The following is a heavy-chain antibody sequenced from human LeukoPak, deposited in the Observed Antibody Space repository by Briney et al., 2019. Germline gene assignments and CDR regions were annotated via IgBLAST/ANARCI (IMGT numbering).Heavy chain of an antibody. D-gene: IGHD2-2*01. CDR2: INHSGST. V-gene: IGHV4-34*01. CDR3: ARGPAGFDY. J-gene: IGHJ4*02. CDR1: GGSFSGYY. Sequence: PSETLSLTCAVYGGSFSGYYWSWIRQPPGKGLEWIGEINHSGSTNYNPSLKSRVTISVDTSKNQFSLKLSSVTAADTAVYHCARGPAGFDYWGQGTLVTVSS.